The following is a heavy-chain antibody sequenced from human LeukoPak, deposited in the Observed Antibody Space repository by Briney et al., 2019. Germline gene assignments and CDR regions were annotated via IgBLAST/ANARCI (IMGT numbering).Heavy chain of an antibody. CDR2: ISSNGGST. Sequence: GGSLRLSCSASGFTFSSYAMHWVRQAPGKGLECVSAISSNGGSTYYADSVKGRFTISRDNSKNTLYLQMSSLRAEDTAVYYCVKDLGMVRGVKQTDYWGQGTLVTVSS. D-gene: IGHD3-10*01. V-gene: IGHV3-64D*06. CDR3: VKDLGMVRGVKQTDY. J-gene: IGHJ4*02. CDR1: GFTFSSYA.